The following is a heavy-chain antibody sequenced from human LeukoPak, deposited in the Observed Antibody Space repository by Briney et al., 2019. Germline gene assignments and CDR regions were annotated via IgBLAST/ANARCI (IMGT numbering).Heavy chain of an antibody. V-gene: IGHV4-59*01. CDR2: IYYSGST. CDR1: GGSISSYY. J-gene: IGHJ4*02. Sequence: SETLSLACTVSGGSISSYYWSWIRQPPGKGLEWIGYIYYSGSTNYNPSLKSRVTISVKTSKNQFSLKLRSVTAADTAVYYCARVTGYTIEDYFDYWGQGTLVTVSS. D-gene: IGHD3-9*01. CDR3: ARVTGYTIEDYFDY.